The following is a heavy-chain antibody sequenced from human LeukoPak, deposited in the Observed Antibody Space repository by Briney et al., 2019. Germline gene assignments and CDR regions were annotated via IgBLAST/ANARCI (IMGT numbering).Heavy chain of an antibody. J-gene: IGHJ4*02. CDR3: ARESVVLKSGFDY. V-gene: IGHV1-46*01. D-gene: IGHD3-22*01. CDR2: INPSGGST. CDR1: GYTFSSHD. Sequence: ASVKVSCKASGYTFSSHDIYWVRQGPGQGLEWMGIINPSGGSTSYAQKFQGRVTMTRDMSTSTVYMELSRLRSEDTAVYYCARESVVLKSGFDYWGQGTLVTVSS.